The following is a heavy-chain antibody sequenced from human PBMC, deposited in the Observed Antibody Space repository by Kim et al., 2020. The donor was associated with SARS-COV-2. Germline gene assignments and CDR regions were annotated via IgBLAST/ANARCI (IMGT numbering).Heavy chain of an antibody. Sequence: SETLSLTCTVSGGSISSYYWSWIRQPPGKGLEWIGYIYYSGSTNYNPSLKSRVTISVDTSKNQFSLKLSSVTAADTAVYYCARGFGEGGCPLCGSWFDPWGQGTLVTVSS. CDR2: IYYSGST. D-gene: IGHD6-19*01. V-gene: IGHV4-59*01. J-gene: IGHJ5*02. CDR3: ARGFGEGGCPLCGSWFDP. CDR1: GGSISSYY.